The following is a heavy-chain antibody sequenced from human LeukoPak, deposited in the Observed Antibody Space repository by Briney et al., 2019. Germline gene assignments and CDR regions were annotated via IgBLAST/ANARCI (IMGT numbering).Heavy chain of an antibody. Sequence: PGGSLRLSCAAFGVTFSNAWMSWVRQAPGKGLEWVGRIKSKTNGGTTDYAAPVKGRFTISRDDSKSTLYLQMNSLKIEDTALYYCTKDIIIVPAAIAFDPWGQGTLVTVSS. V-gene: IGHV3-15*01. D-gene: IGHD2-2*01. CDR3: TKDIIIVPAAIAFDP. CDR2: IKSKTNGGTT. J-gene: IGHJ5*02. CDR1: GVTFSNAW.